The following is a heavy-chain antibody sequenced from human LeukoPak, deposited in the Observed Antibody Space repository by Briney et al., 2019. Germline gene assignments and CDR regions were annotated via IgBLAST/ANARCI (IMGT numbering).Heavy chain of an antibody. Sequence: PSQTLSLTRTVSGGSISSGDYYWSWIRQPPGKGLEWIGYIYYSGSTYYNPSLKSRVTISVDTSKNQFSLKLSSVTAADTAVYYCARGRTYYYDSSGWTYDYWGQGTLVTVSS. CDR3: ARGRTYYYDSSGWTYDY. CDR1: GGSISSGDYY. J-gene: IGHJ4*02. D-gene: IGHD3-22*01. V-gene: IGHV4-30-4*01. CDR2: IYYSGST.